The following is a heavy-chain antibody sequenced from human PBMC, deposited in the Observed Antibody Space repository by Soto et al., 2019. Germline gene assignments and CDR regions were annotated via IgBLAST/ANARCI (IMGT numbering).Heavy chain of an antibody. CDR3: ARGVYYYDRSNAFDI. J-gene: IGHJ3*02. D-gene: IGHD3-22*01. V-gene: IGHV4-30-2*01. Sequence: TLSLTCAVSGGSISSGGYSWSWIRQPPGKGLEWIGYIYHSGSTYYNPSLKSRVTISVDRSKNQFSLKLSSVTAADTAVYYCARGVYYYDRSNAFDIWGQGTMVTVSS. CDR1: GGSISSGGYS. CDR2: IYHSGST.